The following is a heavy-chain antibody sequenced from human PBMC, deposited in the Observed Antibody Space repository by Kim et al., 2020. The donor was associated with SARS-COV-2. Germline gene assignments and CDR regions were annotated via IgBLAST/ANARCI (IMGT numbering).Heavy chain of an antibody. CDR3: ARQRGAANDY. J-gene: IGHJ4*02. Sequence: THYNPSLKSRVTISVDTSKNQFSLKLSSVTAADTAVYYCARQRGAANDYWGQGTLVTVSS. D-gene: IGHD1-26*01. V-gene: IGHV4-59*08. CDR2: T.